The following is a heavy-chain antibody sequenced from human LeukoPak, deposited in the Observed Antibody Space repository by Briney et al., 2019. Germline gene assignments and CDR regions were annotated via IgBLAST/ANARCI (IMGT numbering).Heavy chain of an antibody. V-gene: IGHV4-34*01. Sequence: SETPSLTCAVYGGSFSGYYWSWIRQPPGKGLEWIGEINHSGSTNYNPSLKSRVTISVDTSKNQFSLKLSSVTAADTAVYYCARGTVGSTSCYDLWGKGTTVTVSS. CDR3: ARGTVGSTSCYDL. CDR1: GGSFSGYY. D-gene: IGHD2-2*01. CDR2: INHSGST. J-gene: IGHJ6*03.